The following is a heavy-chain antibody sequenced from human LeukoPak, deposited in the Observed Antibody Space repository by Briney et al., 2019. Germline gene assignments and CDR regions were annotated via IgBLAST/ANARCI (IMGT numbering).Heavy chain of an antibody. D-gene: IGHD4-17*01. Sequence: SETLSLTCTVSGGSISSGDYYWSWIRQPPGKGLEWIGYIYYSGSTYYNPSLKSRVTISVDTSKNRFSLKLSSVTAADTAVYYCARATTVTELDYWGQGTLVTVSS. CDR3: ARATTVTELDY. CDR1: GGSISSGDYY. V-gene: IGHV4-30-4*01. CDR2: IYYSGST. J-gene: IGHJ4*02.